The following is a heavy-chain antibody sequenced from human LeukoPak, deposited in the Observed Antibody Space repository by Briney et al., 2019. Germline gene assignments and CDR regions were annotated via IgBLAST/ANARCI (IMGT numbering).Heavy chain of an antibody. J-gene: IGHJ4*02. CDR3: TTGGKYYNSSGYYSDY. D-gene: IGHD3-22*01. V-gene: IGHV3-53*01. Sequence: GSLRLSCAASGFTVSSNYMTWVRQAPGKGLEWVSVIYKNAITYYADTVKGRFTISRDNSKNMLYLQMNSLKTEDTAVYYCTTGGKYYNSSGYYSDYWGQGTLVTVSS. CDR2: IYKNAIT. CDR1: GFTVSSNY.